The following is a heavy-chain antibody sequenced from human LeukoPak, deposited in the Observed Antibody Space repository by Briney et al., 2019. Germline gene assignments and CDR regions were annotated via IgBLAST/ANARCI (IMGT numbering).Heavy chain of an antibody. J-gene: IGHJ4*02. CDR1: GGSISSGGYF. V-gene: IGHV4-31*03. CDR2: IYYSGST. Sequence: SETLSLTCTVSGGSISSGGYFWTWLRQQPGKGLEWIGYIYYSGSTYYNPSLKSRLTISVDTSKNQFSLKLSSVTAADTAVYYCARAPYSSSSVDYWGQGTLVTVSS. CDR3: ARAPYSSSSVDY. D-gene: IGHD6-6*01.